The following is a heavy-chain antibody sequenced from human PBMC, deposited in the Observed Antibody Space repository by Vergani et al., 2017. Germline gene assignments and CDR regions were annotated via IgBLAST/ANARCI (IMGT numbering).Heavy chain of an antibody. CDR2: INHSGST. D-gene: IGHD1-7*01. CDR1: GGSFSGYY. J-gene: IGHJ6*03. Sequence: QVQLQQWGAGLLKPSETLSLTCAVYGGSFSGYYWSWIRQPPGKGLEWIGEINHSGSTNYNPSLKSRVTISVDTSKNQFSLKRSSVTAADTAVYYCARGTTYNWNYLPAFYMDVWGKGTTVTVSS. CDR3: ARGTTYNWNYLPAFYMDV. V-gene: IGHV4-34*01.